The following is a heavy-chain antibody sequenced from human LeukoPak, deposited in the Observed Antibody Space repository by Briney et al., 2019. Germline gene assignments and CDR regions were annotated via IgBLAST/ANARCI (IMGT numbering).Heavy chain of an antibody. Sequence: GGSLRLSCAASGFIFSSYWMFWVRRAPGKGLLCVSRINSDGSSTSYANSVKGRFTISRDNAKNTLYLQMNSLRAEDTAVYYCARRGAVAGTVDYWGQGTLVTVSS. CDR2: INSDGSST. V-gene: IGHV3-74*01. CDR1: GFIFSSYW. J-gene: IGHJ4*02. D-gene: IGHD6-19*01. CDR3: ARRGAVAGTVDY.